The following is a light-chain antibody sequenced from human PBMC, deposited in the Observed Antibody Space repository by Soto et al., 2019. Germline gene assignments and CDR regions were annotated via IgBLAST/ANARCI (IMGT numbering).Light chain of an antibody. J-gene: IGKJ1*01. CDR1: QSISSW. V-gene: IGKV1-5*03. Sequence: DIQITQSPSTLSASVGDRVTITCRASQSISSWLAWYQQKPGKAPNLLIYKASSLESGVPSRFSGSESGTEFTLTISSLQPDDFATYYCQQYNSYWTFGQGTKVDIK. CDR3: QQYNSYWT. CDR2: KAS.